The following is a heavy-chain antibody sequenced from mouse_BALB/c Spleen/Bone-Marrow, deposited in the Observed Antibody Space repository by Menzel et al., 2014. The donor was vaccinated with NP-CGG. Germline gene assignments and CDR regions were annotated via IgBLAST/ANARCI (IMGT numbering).Heavy chain of an antibody. CDR2: ISSGGTYT. V-gene: IGHV5-9-3*01. CDR3: ARQGGYYDGKLVY. D-gene: IGHD1-1*01. J-gene: IGHJ3*01. CDR1: GFTFSTYA. Sequence: EVKVVESGGGLVKPGGSLKLSCAASGFTFSTYAMSWVRQTPEKRLEWVATISSGGTYTYFPDSVKGRFTISRDNAKNILYLQMSSLRSEDTAMYYCARQGGYYDGKLVYWGQGTLVTVSA.